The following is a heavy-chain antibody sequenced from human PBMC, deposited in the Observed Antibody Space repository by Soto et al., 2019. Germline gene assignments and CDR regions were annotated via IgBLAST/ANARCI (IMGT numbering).Heavy chain of an antibody. D-gene: IGHD6-19*01. V-gene: IGHV1-18*01. J-gene: IGHJ4*02. CDR1: GYTFTSYG. CDR3: ARAISSSGWYFFYY. Sequence: ASVKVSCKASGYTFTSYGISWVRQAPGQGLEWMGWISAYNGNTNYAQKLQGRVTMTTDTSTGTAYMELRSLRSDDTAVYYCARAISSSGWYFFYYWGQGTLVTVSS. CDR2: ISAYNGNT.